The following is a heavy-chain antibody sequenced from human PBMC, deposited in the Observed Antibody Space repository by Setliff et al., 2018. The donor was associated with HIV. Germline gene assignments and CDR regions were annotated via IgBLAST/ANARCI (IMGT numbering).Heavy chain of an antibody. D-gene: IGHD6-13*01. J-gene: IGHJ3*02. CDR3: ARDQTGVAAAAFGGGSAWSGEGFDI. CDR1: GGTLSNYV. V-gene: IGHV1-69*13. CDR2: IIPMYNIP. Sequence: ASVKVSCKTSGGTLSNYVITWVRQAPGQGLEWMGMIIPMYNIPAYAQKFQGRVTFTADESTSTAYMELSSLSSEDTAVYYCARDQTGVAAAAFGGGSAWSGEGFDIWGQGTMVTVSS.